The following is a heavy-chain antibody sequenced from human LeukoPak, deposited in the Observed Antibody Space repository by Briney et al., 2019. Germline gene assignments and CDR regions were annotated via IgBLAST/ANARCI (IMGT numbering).Heavy chain of an antibody. Sequence: GRSLRLSCAASGFTFSSSAMHWVRQAPGKGLEWVALISNDGTNINYADSVKGRFTIPRDNSKNTLYLQMNSLRPEDTAVYYCARDLDRSYFDYWGQGTLVTVSS. CDR2: ISNDGTNI. J-gene: IGHJ4*02. D-gene: IGHD3-22*01. V-gene: IGHV3-30-3*01. CDR1: GFTFSSSA. CDR3: ARDLDRSYFDY.